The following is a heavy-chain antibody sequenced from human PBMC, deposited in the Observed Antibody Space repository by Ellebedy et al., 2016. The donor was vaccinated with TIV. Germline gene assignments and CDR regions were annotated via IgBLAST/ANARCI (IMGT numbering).Heavy chain of an antibody. V-gene: IGHV1-18*01. D-gene: IGHD3-22*01. CDR1: GYTFTSYG. CDR2: ISAYNGNT. CDR3: AREDPFMIVVGDAFDI. Sequence: ASVKVSCKASGYTFTSYGISWVRQAPGQGLEWMGWISAYNGNTKYSQKFQGRVTITRDTSASTAYMELSSLRSEDTAVYYCAREDPFMIVVGDAFDIWGQGTMVTVSS. J-gene: IGHJ3*02.